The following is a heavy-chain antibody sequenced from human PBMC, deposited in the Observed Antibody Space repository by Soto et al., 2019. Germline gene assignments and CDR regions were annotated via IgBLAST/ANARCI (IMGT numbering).Heavy chain of an antibody. Sequence: EVQLVESGGGLVQPGGSLRLSCAASGFTFSSYAMHWVRQAPGKGLEYVSAISSNGGSTYYANSVKGRFTISRDNSKNPLYLQMGSLRAEDMAVYYCASLSIAVAGTSDAFDIWGQGTMVTVSS. CDR3: ASLSIAVAGTSDAFDI. J-gene: IGHJ3*02. D-gene: IGHD6-19*01. V-gene: IGHV3-64*01. CDR1: GFTFSSYA. CDR2: ISSNGGST.